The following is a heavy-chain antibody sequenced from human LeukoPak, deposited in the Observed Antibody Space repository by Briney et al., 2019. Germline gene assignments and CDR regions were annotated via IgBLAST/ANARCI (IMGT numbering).Heavy chain of an antibody. V-gene: IGHV4-59*01. CDR1: GGSISSYY. CDR3: ARDQGSSWYGNWFDP. CDR2: IYYNGST. D-gene: IGHD6-13*01. Sequence: SETLSLTCTVSGGSISSYYWSWIRQPPGKGLEWIGYIYYNGSTNYNPSLKSRVTISVDTSKNQFSLKLSSVTAADTAVYYCARDQGSSWYGNWFDPWGQGTLVTVSS. J-gene: IGHJ5*02.